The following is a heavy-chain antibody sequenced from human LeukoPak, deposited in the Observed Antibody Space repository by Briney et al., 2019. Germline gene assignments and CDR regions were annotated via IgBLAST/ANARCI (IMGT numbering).Heavy chain of an antibody. J-gene: IGHJ3*02. CDR2: IYHSGTT. V-gene: IGHV4-38-2*02. CDR3: ARVGIVVITEDAFDI. Sequence: SETLSLTCTVSGYSISSGYYWGWIRQPPGKGLEWIGTIYHSGTTYYNPSLKRRVTISVDTSKNQFSLKLSSVTAADTAVYYCARVGIVVITEDAFDIWGQGTMVTVSS. D-gene: IGHD3-22*01. CDR1: GYSISSGYY.